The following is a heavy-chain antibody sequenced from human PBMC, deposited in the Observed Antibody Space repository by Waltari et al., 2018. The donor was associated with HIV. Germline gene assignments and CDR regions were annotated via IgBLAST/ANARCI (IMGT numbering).Heavy chain of an antibody. J-gene: IGHJ5*02. D-gene: IGHD2-2*01. Sequence: QVQLVQSGAEVKKPGASVKVSCKASGYTFTSYYMYWVRQAAGQGLAWMGIINPSGGSTSYAQKFQGRVTMTRDTSTSTVYMELSSLRSEDTAVYYCARVRLSSNQENNWFDPWGQGTLVTVSS. CDR2: INPSGGST. CDR1: GYTFTSYY. V-gene: IGHV1-46*01. CDR3: ARVRLSSNQENNWFDP.